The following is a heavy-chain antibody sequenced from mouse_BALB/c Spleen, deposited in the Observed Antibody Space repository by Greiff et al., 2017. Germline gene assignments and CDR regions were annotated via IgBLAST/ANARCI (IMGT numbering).Heavy chain of an antibody. CDR2: INPSNGGT. CDR3: TRSRYYGSEAMDY. CDR1: GYTFTSYY. Sequence: QVQLQQPGAELVKPGASVKLSCKASGYTFTSYYMYWVKQRPGQGLEWIGGINPSNGGTNFNEKFKSKATLTVDKSSSTAYMQLSSLTSEDSAVYYCTRSRYYGSEAMDYWGQGTSVTVSS. D-gene: IGHD1-1*01. V-gene: IGHV1S81*02. J-gene: IGHJ4*01.